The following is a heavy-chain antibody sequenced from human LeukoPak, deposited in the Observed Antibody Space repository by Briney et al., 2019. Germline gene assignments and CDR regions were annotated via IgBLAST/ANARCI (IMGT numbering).Heavy chain of an antibody. Sequence: SVKVSCKASGYTFTSYAMHWVRQAPGQGLEWMGGIIPIFGTANYAQKFQGRVTITADESTSTAYMELSSLRSEDTAVYYCARADGPGYWGQGTLVTVSS. J-gene: IGHJ4*02. D-gene: IGHD5-24*01. V-gene: IGHV1-69*13. CDR1: GYTFTSYA. CDR3: ARADGPGY. CDR2: IIPIFGTA.